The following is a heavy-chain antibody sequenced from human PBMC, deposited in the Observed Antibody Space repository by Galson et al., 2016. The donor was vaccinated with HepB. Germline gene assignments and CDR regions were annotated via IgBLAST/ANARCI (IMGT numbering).Heavy chain of an antibody. D-gene: IGHD6-13*01. CDR1: GFTFTSFS. Sequence: SLRLSCAVSGFTFTSFSMNWVRQAPGKGLEWISFISSSSGTIHYADSVKGRFTISRDNARNSLYLQVNSLRDEDTAVYYCARGTQRSTSWFRRQVYYYGLDVWGQGTTVTVSS. CDR3: ARGTQRSTSWFRRQVYYYGLDV. J-gene: IGHJ6*02. V-gene: IGHV3-48*02. CDR2: ISSSSGTI.